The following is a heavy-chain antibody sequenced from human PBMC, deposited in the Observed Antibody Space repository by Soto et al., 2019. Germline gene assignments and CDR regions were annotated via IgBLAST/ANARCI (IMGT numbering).Heavy chain of an antibody. V-gene: IGHV3-48*01. CDR1: GFTFSPYS. D-gene: IGHD2-21*02. Sequence: GGSLRLFCVASGFTFSPYSMNWVRQAPGKGLEWVSFISGSSSTIYYADPVKGRFTISRDNAEHSLYLQMNSLRAEDTAVYYCVRDLAGTAHTPRPQYFDYWGQGTLVTVSS. CDR3: VRDLAGTAHTPRPQYFDY. CDR2: ISGSSSTI. J-gene: IGHJ4*02.